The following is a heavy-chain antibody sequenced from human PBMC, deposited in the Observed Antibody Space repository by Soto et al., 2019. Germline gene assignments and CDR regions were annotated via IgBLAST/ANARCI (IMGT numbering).Heavy chain of an antibody. V-gene: IGHV3-30*04. Sequence: GGSLRLSCAASGFTFSSFAMHWVRQAPGKGLEYVAVISYDGKQTYYADSVKGRFTISKDKSKRTLFLQMNSLRVDDTAVYYCARDGWGSNWYFDLWGRGTLVTVSS. CDR2: ISYDGKQT. D-gene: IGHD3-16*01. CDR1: GFTFSSFA. CDR3: ARDGWGSNWYFDL. J-gene: IGHJ2*01.